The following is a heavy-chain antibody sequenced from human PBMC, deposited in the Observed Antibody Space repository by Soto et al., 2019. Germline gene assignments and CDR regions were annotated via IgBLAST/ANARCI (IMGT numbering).Heavy chain of an antibody. CDR1: GFIFSSYA. V-gene: IGHV3-23*01. CDR3: AKELRKDPSGYVYLGPDAFDI. J-gene: IGHJ3*02. Sequence: GGSLRLSCAAAGFIFSSYAMSWVRQAPGKGLEWVSTLSASGGSTYYADSVKGRFTISRDNSKNTLYLQMNSLRAEDTAVYYCAKELRKDPSGYVYLGPDAFDIWGQGTMVTVSS. D-gene: IGHD5-12*01. CDR2: LSASGGST.